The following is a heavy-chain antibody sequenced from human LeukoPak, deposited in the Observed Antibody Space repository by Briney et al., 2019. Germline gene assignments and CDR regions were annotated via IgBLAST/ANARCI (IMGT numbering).Heavy chain of an antibody. CDR3: ARGGLTLYYYYYYMDV. Sequence: ASVKVSCKASGYTFTSYDINWVRQATGQGLEWMGWMNPNSGNTGYAQKFQGRVTITRNTFISTAYMELSSLRSEDTAVYYCARGGLTLYYYYYYMDVWGKGTTVTVSS. CDR2: MNPNSGNT. D-gene: IGHD3-9*01. J-gene: IGHJ6*03. CDR1: GYTFTSYD. V-gene: IGHV1-8*03.